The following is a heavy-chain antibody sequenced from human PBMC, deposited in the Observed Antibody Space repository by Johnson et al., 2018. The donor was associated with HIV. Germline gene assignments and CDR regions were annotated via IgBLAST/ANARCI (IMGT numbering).Heavy chain of an antibody. CDR3: ARDKSYYDSSGYLAPSDAFDI. Sequence: VQVVESGGDLIQPGGSLRLSCAASGFTVSSNYMSWVRQAPGKGLEWVSVIYRGGTTYYPDSVKGRFTISRDNSKNTLYLQMNSLRAEDTAVYYCARDKSYYDSSGYLAPSDAFDIWGQGTMVTVSS. V-gene: IGHV3-53*01. CDR1: GFTVSSNY. J-gene: IGHJ3*02. CDR2: IYRGGTT. D-gene: IGHD3-22*01.